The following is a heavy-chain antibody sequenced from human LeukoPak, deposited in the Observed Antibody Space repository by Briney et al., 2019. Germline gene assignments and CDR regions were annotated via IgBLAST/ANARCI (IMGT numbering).Heavy chain of an antibody. V-gene: IGHV5-51*01. D-gene: IGHD5-12*01. J-gene: IGHJ4*02. CDR2: IYPGDSDT. CDR1: GYSFNSYW. CDR3: ARLPGIVATIERYFDY. Sequence: GESLKISCKGSGYSFNSYWIGWVRQMPGKGLELMGIIYPGDSDTRYSPSFQGQVTISADKSISTAYLQWSSLKASDTAMYYCARLPGIVATIERYFDYWGQGTLVTVSS.